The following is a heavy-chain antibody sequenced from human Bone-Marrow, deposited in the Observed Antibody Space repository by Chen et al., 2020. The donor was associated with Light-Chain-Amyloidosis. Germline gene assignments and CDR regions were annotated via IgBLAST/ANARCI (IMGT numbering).Heavy chain of an antibody. CDR3: ASGYSYGYVDY. J-gene: IGHJ4*02. V-gene: IGHV1-8*01. D-gene: IGHD5-18*01. CDR2: MNPNSGNT. Sequence: ASVXVSCXXXGYTFTSYDINWVRQATGQGLEWMGWMNPNSGNTGYAQKFQXRVXXXXXXXXXXXXXXXXXXXXXXXAVYYCASGYSYGYVDYWGQGTLVT. CDR1: GYTFTSYD.